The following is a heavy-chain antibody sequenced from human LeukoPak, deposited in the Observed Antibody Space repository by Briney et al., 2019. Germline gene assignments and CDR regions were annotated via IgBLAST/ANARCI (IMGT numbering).Heavy chain of an antibody. D-gene: IGHD3-3*01. CDR1: GFTFSSYA. CDR2: ISGSGGST. CDR3: ARAQGKDYDFWSGYRGIFDY. J-gene: IGHJ4*02. Sequence: GGSLRLSCAASGFTFSSYAMSWVRQAPGKGLEWVSAISGSGGSTYYADSVKGRFTISRDNAKNSLYLQMNSLRAEDTAVYYCARAQGKDYDFWSGYRGIFDYWGQGTPVTVSS. V-gene: IGHV3-23*01.